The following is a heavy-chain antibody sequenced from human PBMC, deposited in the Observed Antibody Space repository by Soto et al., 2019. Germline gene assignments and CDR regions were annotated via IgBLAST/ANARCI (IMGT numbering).Heavy chain of an antibody. CDR3: ASHYDSSGYYYRGLDY. CDR2: IIPIFGTA. CDR1: GGTFSSYA. V-gene: IGHV1-69*12. D-gene: IGHD3-22*01. J-gene: IGHJ4*02. Sequence: QVQLVQSGAEVKKPGSSVKVSCKASGGTFSSYAISWVRQAPGQGLEWMGGIIPIFGTADYAQKFQGRVTITADESTSTGNMGLGSMRSEDTAVYYCASHYDSSGYYYRGLDYWGQGTLVTVSS.